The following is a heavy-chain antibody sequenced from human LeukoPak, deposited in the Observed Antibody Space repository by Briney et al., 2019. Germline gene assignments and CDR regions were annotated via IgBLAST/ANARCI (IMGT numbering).Heavy chain of an antibody. CDR2: IYSDNT. D-gene: IGHD5-18*01. V-gene: IGHV3-53*01. Sequence: GGSLRLSCTVSGFTVSSNSMSWVRQAPGKGLEWVSFIYSDNTHYSDSVKGRFTISRDNSKNTLYLQMNSLRAEDTAVYYCAVEGDVDTAMVTNYWGQGTLVTVSS. CDR1: GFTVSSNS. CDR3: AVEGDVDTAMVTNY. J-gene: IGHJ4*02.